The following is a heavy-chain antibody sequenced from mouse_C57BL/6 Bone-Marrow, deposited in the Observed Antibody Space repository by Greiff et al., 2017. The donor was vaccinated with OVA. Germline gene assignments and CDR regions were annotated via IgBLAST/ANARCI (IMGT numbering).Heavy chain of an antibody. Sequence: DVQLQESGAELVRPGASVKLSCTASGFNIKDDYMHWVKQRPEQGLEWIGWIDPENGDTEYASKFQGKATITADTSSNTAYLQLSSLTSEDTAVYYCTGNSPDYWGQGTTLTVSS. CDR3: TGNSPDY. V-gene: IGHV14-4*01. CDR1: GFNIKDDY. J-gene: IGHJ2*01. CDR2: IDPENGDT.